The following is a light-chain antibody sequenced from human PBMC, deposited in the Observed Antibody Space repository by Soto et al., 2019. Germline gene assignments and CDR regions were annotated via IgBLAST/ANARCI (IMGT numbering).Light chain of an antibody. CDR1: QSISSY. Sequence: DIQMTQSPSSLSASVGDRVTITCRASQSISSYLNWYQQKPGKAPKLLIYAASSLQSGVPSRFSGSGSGTEFTLTISSLQPEDVATYYCQQYNSYPWTLGQGTKVDIK. J-gene: IGKJ1*01. CDR2: AAS. CDR3: QQYNSYPWT. V-gene: IGKV1-39*01.